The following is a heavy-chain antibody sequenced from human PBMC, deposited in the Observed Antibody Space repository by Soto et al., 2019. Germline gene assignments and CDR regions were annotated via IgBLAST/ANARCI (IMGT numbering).Heavy chain of an antibody. CDR3: AREVYYYDSRGYYPTQIDY. Sequence: SETLSLTCTVSGGSISSGDYYWSWIRQPPGKGLEWIGYIYYSGSTYYNPSLKSRVTISVDTSKNQFSLKLSSVTAADTAVYYCAREVYYYDSRGYYPTQIDYWGQGTLVTVSS. CDR1: GGSISSGDYY. D-gene: IGHD3-22*01. CDR2: IYYSGST. J-gene: IGHJ4*02. V-gene: IGHV4-30-4*01.